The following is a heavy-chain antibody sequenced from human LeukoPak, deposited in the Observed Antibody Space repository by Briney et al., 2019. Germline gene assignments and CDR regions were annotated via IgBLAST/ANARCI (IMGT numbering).Heavy chain of an antibody. J-gene: IGHJ4*02. CDR2: ISSSSTYI. D-gene: IGHD6-19*01. CDR3: ARGYSSILDY. CDR1: GFNFSGYS. V-gene: IGHV3-21*01. Sequence: GGSLRLSCAASGFNFSGYSMNWVRQGPGKGLEWVSSISSSSTYIYYADSVKGRFTISRDNAKNSLYLQMNSLRAEDTAVYYCARGYSSILDYWGQGTLVTVSS.